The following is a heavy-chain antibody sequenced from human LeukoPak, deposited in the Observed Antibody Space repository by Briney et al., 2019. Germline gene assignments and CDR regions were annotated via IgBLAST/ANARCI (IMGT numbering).Heavy chain of an antibody. Sequence: GGPLRLSCEASGFTFDNYAMHWVRQAPGKGLEWVSGISWNSGSIGYADSVKGRFTISRDNAKNSLYLQMNSLRAEDTALYYCAKERSTSCLCLDPWGQGTLVTVSS. CDR1: GFTFDNYA. J-gene: IGHJ5*02. D-gene: IGHD2-2*01. CDR3: AKERSTSCLCLDP. CDR2: ISWNSGSI. V-gene: IGHV3-9*01.